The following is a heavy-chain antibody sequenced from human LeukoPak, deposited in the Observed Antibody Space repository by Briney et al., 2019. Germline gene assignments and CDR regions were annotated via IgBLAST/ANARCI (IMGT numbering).Heavy chain of an antibody. CDR1: GFTVNSNY. Sequence: GGSLRLSCAASGFTVNSNYMSWVRQAPGKGLEWVSVIYSGGSTYYADLLEGRFTISRDNSKNRLYRQMNSLRAEDTAVYYCARRSPTASIDYWGQGTLVTVSS. V-gene: IGHV3-66*02. CDR2: IYSGGST. D-gene: IGHD1-1*01. J-gene: IGHJ4*02. CDR3: ARRSPTASIDY.